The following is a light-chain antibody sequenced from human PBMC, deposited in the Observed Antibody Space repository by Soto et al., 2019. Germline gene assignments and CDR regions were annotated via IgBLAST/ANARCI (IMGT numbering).Light chain of an antibody. J-gene: IGLJ2*01. Sequence: QAVVTQPASVSGSPGQSITISCTGTISDVGAYNYVSWYQQNPGKAPKLMIYDVTNRPSGVSNRFSGSKSGNTASLTISRLQAEDEGDYYCSSYTSFSTRGIFGGGTKLTVL. CDR1: ISDVGAYNY. CDR3: SSYTSFSTRGI. V-gene: IGLV2-14*01. CDR2: DVT.